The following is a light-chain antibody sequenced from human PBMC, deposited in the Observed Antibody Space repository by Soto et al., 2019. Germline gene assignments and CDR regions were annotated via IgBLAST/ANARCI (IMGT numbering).Light chain of an antibody. Sequence: DVQMTQSPSSLSASVGDRVTITCRASQSISNYLNWYQQTPGKAPKLLIYTASSLQTGVPSRFSGSGSGTDFTLTICSLHPEDFATYYCKQTYSTPRTFGQGTKVDIK. CDR1: QSISNY. V-gene: IGKV1-39*01. CDR2: TAS. CDR3: KQTYSTPRT. J-gene: IGKJ1*01.